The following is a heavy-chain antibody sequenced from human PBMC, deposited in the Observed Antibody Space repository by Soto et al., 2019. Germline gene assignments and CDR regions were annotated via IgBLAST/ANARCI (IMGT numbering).Heavy chain of an antibody. J-gene: IGHJ6*02. CDR3: ARAKYSEDYIYYYYGMDV. Sequence: GGSLRLSCAASGISFSSYSMSWVRQAPGKGLEWVSYISSTSNTIYYADSVKGRFTISRDNAKNSLCLQMNSLRDEDTAVYYCARAKYSEDYIYYYYGMDVWGQGTTVTVSS. CDR1: GISFSSYS. V-gene: IGHV3-48*02. D-gene: IGHD5-12*01. CDR2: ISSTSNTI.